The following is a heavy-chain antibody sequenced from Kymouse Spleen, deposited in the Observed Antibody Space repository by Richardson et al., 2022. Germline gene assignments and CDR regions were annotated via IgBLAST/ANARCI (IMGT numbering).Heavy chain of an antibody. D-gene: IGHD3-3*01. J-gene: IGHJ4*02. V-gene: IGHV3-21*03. CDR1: GFTFSSYS. Sequence: EVQLVESGGGLVKPGGSLRLSCAASGFTFSSYSMNWVRQAPGKGLEWVSSISSSSSYIYYADSVKGRFTISRDNAKNSLYLQMNSLRAEDTAVYYCARHYDFWSGYYSFDYWGQGTLVTVSS. CDR2: ISSSSSYI. CDR3: ARHYDFWSGYYSFDY.